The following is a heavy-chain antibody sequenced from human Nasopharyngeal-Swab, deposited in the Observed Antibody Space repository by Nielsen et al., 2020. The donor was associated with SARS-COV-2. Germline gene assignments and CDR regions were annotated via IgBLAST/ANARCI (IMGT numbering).Heavy chain of an antibody. CDR3: ARDYDSSGYPVTPDYYYYMDV. D-gene: IGHD3-22*01. CDR2: IYHSGST. V-gene: IGHV4-4*02. J-gene: IGHJ6*03. Sequence: SETLSLTCAVSGGSISSSNWWSWVRQPPGKGLEWIGEIYHSGSTNYNPSLKSRVTISVDKSKNQFSLKLSSVTAADTAVYYCARDYDSSGYPVTPDYYYYMDVWGKGTTVTVSS. CDR1: GGSISSSNW.